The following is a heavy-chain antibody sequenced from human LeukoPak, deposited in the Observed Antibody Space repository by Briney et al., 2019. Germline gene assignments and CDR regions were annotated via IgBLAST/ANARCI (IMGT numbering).Heavy chain of an antibody. J-gene: IGHJ4*02. V-gene: IGHV3-7*01. CDR2: IKRDGSAK. Sequence: PGGSQRLSCAASGFQFSNYWMTWVRQAPGKGLEWVANIKRDGSAKYYVDSVKGRFTISRDNAKNTLYLQMNSLRAEDTAVYYCAREQSGWLFDYWGRGTLVTVSS. D-gene: IGHD5-12*01. CDR3: AREQSGWLFDY. CDR1: GFQFSNYW.